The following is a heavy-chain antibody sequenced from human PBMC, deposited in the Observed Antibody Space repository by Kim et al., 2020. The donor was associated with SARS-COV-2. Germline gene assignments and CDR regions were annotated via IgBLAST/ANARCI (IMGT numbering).Heavy chain of an antibody. D-gene: IGHD1-26*01. V-gene: IGHV4-59*01. Sequence: SETLSLTCTVSGGSISSYYWSWIRQPPGKGLEWIGYIYYSGSTNYNPSLKSRVTISVDTSKNQFSLKLSSVTAADTAVYYCARDLGGSYYGVDYWGQGTLVTVSS. CDR2: IYYSGST. CDR3: ARDLGGSYYGVDY. CDR1: GGSISSYY. J-gene: IGHJ4*02.